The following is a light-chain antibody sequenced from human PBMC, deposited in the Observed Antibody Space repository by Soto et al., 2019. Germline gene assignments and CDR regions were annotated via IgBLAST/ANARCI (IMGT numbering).Light chain of an antibody. CDR2: DVI. Sequence: QSALTQPPSASGSPGQSVTISCTGTYSDVGGSNYVSWYQQHPGKAPKLVIYDVIQRPSGVPYRFSGSRSGNTASLTVSRRLAEEEADYYYCCNEIGTNLKIFGGGTQLTVL. CDR1: YSDVGGSNY. J-gene: IGLJ2*01. V-gene: IGLV2-8*01. CDR3: CCNEIGTNLKI.